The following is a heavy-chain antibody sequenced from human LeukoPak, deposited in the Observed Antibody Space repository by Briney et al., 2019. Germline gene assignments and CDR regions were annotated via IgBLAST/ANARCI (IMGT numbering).Heavy chain of an antibody. V-gene: IGHV4-59*01. CDR3: ARVEYYGSGSPFDY. D-gene: IGHD3-10*01. J-gene: IGHJ4*02. Sequence: SETLSLTCTVSGGSISSYYWSWIRQPPGKGLEWIGYIYYSGSTNYNPSLKSRVTISVDTSKNQFSLKLSSVSAADTAVYYCARVEYYGSGSPFDYWGQGTLVTVSS. CDR2: IYYSGST. CDR1: GGSISSYY.